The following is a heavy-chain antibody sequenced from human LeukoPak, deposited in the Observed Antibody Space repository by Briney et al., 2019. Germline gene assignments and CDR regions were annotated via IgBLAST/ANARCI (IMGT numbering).Heavy chain of an antibody. V-gene: IGHV3-30*18. J-gene: IGHJ4*02. CDR1: GFTFNNYG. Sequence: PGGSLRLSRAASGFTFNNYGMHWVRQAPGKGLGWVAVISYDGSNKYYADSVKGRFTISRDNSKNTLYLQMNSLRAEDTAVYYCAKVTMVRGVTQSGDYWGQGTLVTVSS. CDR2: ISYDGSNK. D-gene: IGHD3-10*01. CDR3: AKVTMVRGVTQSGDY.